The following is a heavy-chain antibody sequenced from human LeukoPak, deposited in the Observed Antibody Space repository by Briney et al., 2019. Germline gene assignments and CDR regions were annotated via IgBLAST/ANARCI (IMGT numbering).Heavy chain of an antibody. CDR2: INPNSGGT. Sequence: ASVKVSCKASGYTFTGYYMHWVRQAPGQGLEWMGWINPNSGGTNYAQKFQGRVTMTRATSISTAYMELSRLRSDDTAVYYCERAGSSWYYFDYWGQGTLVTVSS. V-gene: IGHV1-2*02. J-gene: IGHJ4*02. CDR3: ERAGSSWYYFDY. CDR1: GYTFTGYY. D-gene: IGHD6-13*01.